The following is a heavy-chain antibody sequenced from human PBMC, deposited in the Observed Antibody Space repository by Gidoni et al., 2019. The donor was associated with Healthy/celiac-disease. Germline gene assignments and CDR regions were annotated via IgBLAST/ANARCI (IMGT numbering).Heavy chain of an antibody. D-gene: IGHD3-10*01. J-gene: IGHJ5*02. CDR1: GGSFSGYY. V-gene: IGHV4-34*01. CDR2: INHSGST. Sequence: QVQLQQWGAGLLKPSETLSLTCAVYGGSFSGYYWSWIRQPPGKGREWIGEINHSGSTNYNPSLKSRVTISVDTSKNQFSLKLSSVTAADTAVYYCAREKSGARFDPWGQGTLVTVSS. CDR3: AREKSGARFDP.